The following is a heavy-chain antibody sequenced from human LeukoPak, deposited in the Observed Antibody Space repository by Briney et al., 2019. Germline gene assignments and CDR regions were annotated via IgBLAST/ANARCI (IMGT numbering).Heavy chain of an antibody. CDR2: VSHSGIT. V-gene: IGHV4-38-2*02. CDR3: ARVRSYVAMAYPYYFDY. D-gene: IGHD6-19*01. CDR1: GFSISSDYY. J-gene: IGHJ4*02. Sequence: PSETLSLTCTVSGFSISSDYYWGWIRQPPGKGLEWIGSVSHSGITYYNSSLNSRVSIAVDTSKNQFSLKVNSVTAADTAVYYCARVRSYVAMAYPYYFDYWGQGTLVTVSS.